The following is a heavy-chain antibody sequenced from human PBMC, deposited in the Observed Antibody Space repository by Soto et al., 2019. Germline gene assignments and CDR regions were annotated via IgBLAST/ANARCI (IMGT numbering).Heavy chain of an antibody. J-gene: IGHJ4*02. Sequence: PSQTLSLTCVISGDSVSSNSAAWNWIRQSPSRGLEWLGRTYYRSKWYNDYAVSVKSRITINPDTSKNQFSLQLNSVTPEDTAVYYCARSGYNWNYHSYFDYWGQGTLVTVSS. CDR2: TYYRSKWYN. D-gene: IGHD1-7*01. CDR3: ARSGYNWNYHSYFDY. CDR1: GDSVSSNSAA. V-gene: IGHV6-1*01.